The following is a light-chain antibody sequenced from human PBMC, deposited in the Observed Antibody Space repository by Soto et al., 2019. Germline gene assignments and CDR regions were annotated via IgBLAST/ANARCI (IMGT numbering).Light chain of an antibody. Sequence: EIVMTQSPATLSVSPGERATLSCRASQSVSSNLAWYQQKPGQAPRLLMYGASTRATGIPDRFSGSGSGTELTLTISSLQAEDFAVYYCQQHHNWPPWTFGQGTQVEIK. J-gene: IGKJ1*01. CDR1: QSVSSN. CDR3: QQHHNWPPWT. CDR2: GAS. V-gene: IGKV3-15*01.